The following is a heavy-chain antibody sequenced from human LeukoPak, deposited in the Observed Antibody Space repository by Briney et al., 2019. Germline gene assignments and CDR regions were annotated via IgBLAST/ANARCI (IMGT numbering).Heavy chain of an antibody. Sequence: GASVKVSCKASGGTFSSYAISWVRQAPGQGLEWMGRIIPILGIANYAQKFQGRVTITADKSTSTAYKELSSLRSEDTAVYYCASDTYYYDSSGYHSWGYWGQGTLVTVSS. CDR2: IIPILGIA. D-gene: IGHD3-22*01. V-gene: IGHV1-69*04. J-gene: IGHJ4*02. CDR3: ASDTYYYDSSGYHSWGY. CDR1: GGTFSSYA.